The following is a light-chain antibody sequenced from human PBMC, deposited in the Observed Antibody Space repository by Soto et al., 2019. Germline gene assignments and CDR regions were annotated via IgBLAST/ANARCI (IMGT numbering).Light chain of an antibody. CDR3: QCYDSSLSGYV. CDR2: GNN. V-gene: IGLV1-40*01. CDR1: SSNIGAGYD. J-gene: IGLJ1*01. Sequence: QSVLTQPPSVSGAPGQRVTISCTGSSSNIGAGYDVHWYQQLPGTAPKLLIYGNNNRPSGVPDRFSGSKSGTSASLAITGLQAEDEADYYCQCYDSSLSGYVFGTGTKLTVL.